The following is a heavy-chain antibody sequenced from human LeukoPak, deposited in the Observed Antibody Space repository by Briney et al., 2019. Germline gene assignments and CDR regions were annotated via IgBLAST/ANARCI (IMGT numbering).Heavy chain of an antibody. D-gene: IGHD6-13*01. J-gene: IGHJ5*02. Sequence: PGGSLRLSCAASGFTFCSYGMHWVRRAPGKGLEWVAVISYDGSNKYYADSVKSRFTISRDNSKNTLYLQMNSMRAEDTAVYYCATIAAEGWFDPWGQGTLVTVSS. CDR2: ISYDGSNK. CDR3: ATIAAEGWFDP. CDR1: GFTFCSYG. V-gene: IGHV3-30*03.